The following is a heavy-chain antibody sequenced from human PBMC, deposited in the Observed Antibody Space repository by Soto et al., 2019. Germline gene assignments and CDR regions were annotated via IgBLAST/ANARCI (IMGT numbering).Heavy chain of an antibody. Sequence: QVQLQQWGAGLLKPSETLSLTCAVYGGSFSGYYWSWIRQPPGKGLEWIGEINHSGSTNYNPSLKSRVTISVDTSKNQFSLKLSSVTAADTAVYYCARGISRSGSYYNVNWFDPWGQGTLVTVSS. CDR2: INHSGST. D-gene: IGHD3-10*01. CDR3: ARGISRSGSYYNVNWFDP. CDR1: GGSFSGYY. V-gene: IGHV4-34*01. J-gene: IGHJ5*02.